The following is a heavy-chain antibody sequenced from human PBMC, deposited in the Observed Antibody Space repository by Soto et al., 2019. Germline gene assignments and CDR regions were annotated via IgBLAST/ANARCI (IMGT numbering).Heavy chain of an antibody. J-gene: IGHJ4*02. CDR1: GGSIHTGGFY. V-gene: IGHV4-31*03. CDR2: IYYTGAA. CDR3: ASGTFNDISFDS. D-gene: IGHD2-21*01. Sequence: QVQLQESGPGLVKPSQTLTLTCSVSGGSIHTGGFYWSWARQLPGKGLQWIGYIYYTGAAYYNPALKSRVVISLDTSANQFSLSLTSLTAADTAVYYCASGTFNDISFDSWGQGRLVTVSS.